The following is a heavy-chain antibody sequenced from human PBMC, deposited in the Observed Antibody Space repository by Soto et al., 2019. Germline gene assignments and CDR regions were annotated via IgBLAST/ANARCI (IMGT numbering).Heavy chain of an antibody. CDR3: ARGAHGMEVANFDS. CDR2: TYYRSKWYF. V-gene: IGHV6-1*01. D-gene: IGHD6-19*01. Sequence: PSQTLSLTCVISGDSISRNTAAWNWIRRSPSRGLEWLGRTYYRSKWYFDYAVSLKSRITINPDTSRNQVSLQLSSVTPEDTAVYYRARGAHGMEVANFDSWGQGTLVTVSS. J-gene: IGHJ4*02. CDR1: GDSISRNTAA.